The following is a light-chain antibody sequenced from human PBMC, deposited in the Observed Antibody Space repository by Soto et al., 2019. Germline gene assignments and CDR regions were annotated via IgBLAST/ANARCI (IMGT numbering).Light chain of an antibody. CDR2: GVS. V-gene: IGKV3-20*01. J-gene: IGKJ4*01. CDR1: QTVCRGC. Sequence: LTQSPGTLSLSPGERATLSCRASQTVCRGCLAWYQQRPGQAPRLLIFGVSHRATGIPDRFSGSGSGTDFTLTISRLEPEDFAVYCCQQYGSSPHLTFGGGTKV. CDR3: QQYGSSPHLT.